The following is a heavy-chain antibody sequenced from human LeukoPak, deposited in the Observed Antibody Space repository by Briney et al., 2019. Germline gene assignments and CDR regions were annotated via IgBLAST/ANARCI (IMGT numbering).Heavy chain of an antibody. V-gene: IGHV1-69*06. J-gene: IGHJ4*02. Sequence: SVKVSCKASGGTFSSYAVSWVRQAPGQGLEWMGGIIPIFGTANYAQKFQGRVTITADKSTSTAYMELSSLRSEDTAVYYCARLQEDTAMAYDYWGQETLVTVSS. CDR1: GGTFSSYA. CDR3: ARLQEDTAMAYDY. D-gene: IGHD5-18*01. CDR2: IIPIFGTA.